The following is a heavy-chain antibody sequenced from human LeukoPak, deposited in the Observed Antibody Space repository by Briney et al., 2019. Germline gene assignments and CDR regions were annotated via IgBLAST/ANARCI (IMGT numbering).Heavy chain of an antibody. V-gene: IGHV3-21*01. CDR2: ISSSSSYI. CDR3: ARDADEYYYDSRLPDY. Sequence: PGGSLRLSCAASGFTFSSYSMTWVRQAPGKGLEWVSSISSSSSYIYYADSVKGRFTISRDNAKNSLYLQMNSLRAEDTAVYYCARDADEYYYDSRLPDYWGQGTLVTVSS. J-gene: IGHJ4*02. CDR1: GFTFSSYS. D-gene: IGHD3-22*01.